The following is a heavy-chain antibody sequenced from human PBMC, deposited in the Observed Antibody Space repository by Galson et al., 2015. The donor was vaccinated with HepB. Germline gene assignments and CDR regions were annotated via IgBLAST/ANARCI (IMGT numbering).Heavy chain of an antibody. V-gene: IGHV3-53*01. CDR3: AKNTEYGYFDY. CDR1: GFTVSSNY. CDR2: IYSGGST. Sequence: SLRLSCAASGFTVSSNYMSWVRQAPGKGLVWVSVIYSGGSTYYADSVKGRFTISRDNSKNTLYLQMNSLRAEDTAVYYCAKNTEYGYFDYWGQGTLVTVSS. J-gene: IGHJ4*02. D-gene: IGHD2/OR15-2a*01.